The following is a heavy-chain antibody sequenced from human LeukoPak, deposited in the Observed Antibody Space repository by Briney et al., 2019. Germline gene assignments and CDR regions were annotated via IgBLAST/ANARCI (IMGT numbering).Heavy chain of an antibody. CDR1: GFTFRNCA. Sequence: PGGSLRLSCAASGFTFRNCAMSWVRQAPGKGLEWGSGISGTGYNTYYADSVKGRFTISRDNSKNTLYLQMNSLGAEDTAVYYCVKHVSASLFYFDYWGQRTLVTVSS. V-gene: IGHV3-23*01. J-gene: IGHJ4*02. CDR3: VKHVSASLFYFDY. D-gene: IGHD3-10*01. CDR2: ISGTGYNT.